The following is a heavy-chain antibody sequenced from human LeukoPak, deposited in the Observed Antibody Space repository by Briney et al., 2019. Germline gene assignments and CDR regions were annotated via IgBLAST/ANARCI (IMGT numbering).Heavy chain of an antibody. CDR1: GGTFSSYA. CDR3: ASTLRDFWSGYYCPQEEYYYYYYMDV. D-gene: IGHD3-3*01. J-gene: IGHJ6*03. V-gene: IGHV1-69*06. Sequence: SVKVSCKASGGTFSSYAISWVRQATGQGLEWMGGIIPIFGTANYEQKFQGRVTITADKSTSTAYMELSSLRSEDTAVYYCASTLRDFWSGYYCPQEEYYYYYYMDVWGKGTTVTVSS. CDR2: IIPIFGTA.